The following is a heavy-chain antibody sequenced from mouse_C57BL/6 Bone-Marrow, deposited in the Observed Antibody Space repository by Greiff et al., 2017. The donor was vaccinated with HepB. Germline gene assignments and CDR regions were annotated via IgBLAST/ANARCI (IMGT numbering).Heavy chain of an antibody. Sequence: EVHLVESGEGLVKPGGSLKLSCAASGFTFSSYAMSWVRQTPEKRLEWVAYISSGGDYIYYADTVKGRFTISRDNARNTLYLQMSSLKSEDTAMYYCTRPYDYEAWFAYWGQGTLVTVSA. CDR2: ISSGGDYI. V-gene: IGHV5-9-1*02. CDR1: GFTFSSYA. CDR3: TRPYDYEAWFAY. D-gene: IGHD2-4*01. J-gene: IGHJ3*01.